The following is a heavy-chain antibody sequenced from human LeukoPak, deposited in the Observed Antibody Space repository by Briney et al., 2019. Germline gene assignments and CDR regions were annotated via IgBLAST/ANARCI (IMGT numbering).Heavy chain of an antibody. Sequence: SETLSLTRAVSGGSSSGYYWSWIRQPPGRGREWIGEINHRGSTNYNPSLKSRVTISVDTAKIQFSLELSSVTAADTAVYFCARYSGYDTWTVGDCGTGFVDYWGQGTLVTVSS. CDR3: ARYSGYDTWTVGDCGTGFVDY. D-gene: IGHD5-12*01. CDR1: GGSSSGYY. V-gene: IGHV4-34*01. CDR2: INHRGST. J-gene: IGHJ4*02.